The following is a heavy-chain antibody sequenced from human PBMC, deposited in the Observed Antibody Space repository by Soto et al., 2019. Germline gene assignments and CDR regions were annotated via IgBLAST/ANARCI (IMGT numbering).Heavy chain of an antibody. Sequence: SETLSLTCAVSGRSISSGGYSWSWIRQPPGKGLEWIGYIYHSGSTNYNPSLKSRVTISVDRSKNQFSLKLSSVTAADTDVYYCARQWGGAFDFWGQGTMVTVSS. D-gene: IGHD1-26*01. V-gene: IGHV4-30-2*01. CDR2: IYHSGST. CDR3: ARQWGGAFDF. J-gene: IGHJ3*01. CDR1: GRSISSGGYS.